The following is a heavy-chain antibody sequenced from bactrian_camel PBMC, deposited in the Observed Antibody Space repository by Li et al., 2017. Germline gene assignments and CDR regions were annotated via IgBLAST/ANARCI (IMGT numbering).Heavy chain of an antibody. J-gene: IGHJ4*01. Sequence: VQLVESGGGLVQPGDSLRVSCEVSGFTSSRAYMSWVRQAPGKGLEWVSSIYTDGSGPYYAEFVKGRLTMSSDNAKNAVYLQMNSLKSEDTALYYCVMASGGWFGFWDYWGQGTQVTVS. CDR3: VMASGGWFGFWDY. CDR1: GFTSSRAY. CDR2: IYTDGSGP. D-gene: IGHD3*01. V-gene: IGHV3S7*01.